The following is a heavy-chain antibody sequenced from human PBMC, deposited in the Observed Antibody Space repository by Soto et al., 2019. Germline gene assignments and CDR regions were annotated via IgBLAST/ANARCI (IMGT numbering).Heavy chain of an antibody. V-gene: IGHV3-23*01. D-gene: IGHD2-2*01. J-gene: IGHJ4*02. CDR2: ISGSGGST. CDR3: AKDPRAIGAIDY. CDR1: GFTFSSYA. Sequence: EVQLLESGGGLVQPGGSLRLSCAASGFTFSSYAMCWVRQAPGKGLEWVSAISGSGGSTYYADSVKGRFTISRDNSKSALDLQMNNLRAEDAVVYYCAKDPRAIGAIDYWGQGTLVTVSS.